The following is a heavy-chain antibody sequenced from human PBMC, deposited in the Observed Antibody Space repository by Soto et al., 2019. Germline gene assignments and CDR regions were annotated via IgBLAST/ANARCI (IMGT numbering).Heavy chain of an antibody. CDR1: GFTFSSYS. D-gene: IGHD6-13*01. Sequence: GGSLRLSCAASGFTFSSYSMNWVRQAPGKGLEWVSSISSSSSYIYYADSVKGRFTISRDNAKNSLYLQMNSLRAEDTAVYYCARAHYSSSWYRVGDYWGQGTLVTVSS. J-gene: IGHJ4*02. CDR2: ISSSSSYI. CDR3: ARAHYSSSWYRVGDY. V-gene: IGHV3-21*01.